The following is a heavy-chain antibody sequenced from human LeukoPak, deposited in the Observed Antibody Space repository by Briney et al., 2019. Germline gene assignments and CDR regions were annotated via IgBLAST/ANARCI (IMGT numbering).Heavy chain of an antibody. J-gene: IGHJ6*03. CDR1: GGSISSYY. CDR2: IYYSGST. V-gene: IGHV4-59*01. D-gene: IGHD3-3*01. CDR3: ASILRFLEWDYYYMDV. Sequence: SGTLSLTCTVSGGSISSYYWSWSRQPPGKGLEWIGYIYYSGSTNYNPSLKSRVTISVDTSKNQFSLKLSSVTAADTAVYYCASILRFLEWDYYYMDVWGKGTTVTVSS.